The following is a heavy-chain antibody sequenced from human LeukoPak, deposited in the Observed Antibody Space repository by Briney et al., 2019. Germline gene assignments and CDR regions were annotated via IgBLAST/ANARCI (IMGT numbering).Heavy chain of an antibody. CDR2: IYVKSGGA. Sequence: ASVKVSCVPSGYISTDYYLHCGRHAPGQGPECRGWIYVKSGGAEYAQKFRGRVTMTRDTSISTLYMELSSLGSADTAVYYCPRARLSTSCYEFDPWGAGTPVTVSS. CDR1: GYISTDYY. CDR3: PRARLSTSCYEFDP. V-gene: IGHV1-2*02. J-gene: IGHJ5*02. D-gene: IGHD2-2*01.